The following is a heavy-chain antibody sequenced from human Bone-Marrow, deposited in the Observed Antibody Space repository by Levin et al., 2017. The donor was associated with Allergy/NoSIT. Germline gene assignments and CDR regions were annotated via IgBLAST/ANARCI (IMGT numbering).Heavy chain of an antibody. CDR1: GFGFIYYW. CDR2: IREDGTQQ. J-gene: IGHJ4*02. Sequence: QTGGSLRLSCATSGFGFIYYWMNWVRQAPGKGLEWVATIREDGTQQFYLDSVKGRFTISRDNADSSLYLQMNDLRVEDTAVYYCATDLKDYWGQGTLVIVSS. CDR3: ATDLKDY. V-gene: IGHV3-7*01.